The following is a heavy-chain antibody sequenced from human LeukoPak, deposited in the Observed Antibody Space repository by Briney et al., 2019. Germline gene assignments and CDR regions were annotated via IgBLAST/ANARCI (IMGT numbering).Heavy chain of an antibody. D-gene: IGHD5-12*01. CDR3: AGLGGYGYFDY. CDR1: GGSISSYY. CDR2: IYYSGST. J-gene: IGHJ4*02. Sequence: KPSETLSLTCTVSGGSISSYYWSWIRQPPGKGLEWIGYIYYSGSTNYNPSLKSRVTISVDTSKSQFSLKLSSVTAADTAVYYCAGLGGYGYFDYWGQGTLVTVSS. V-gene: IGHV4-59*01.